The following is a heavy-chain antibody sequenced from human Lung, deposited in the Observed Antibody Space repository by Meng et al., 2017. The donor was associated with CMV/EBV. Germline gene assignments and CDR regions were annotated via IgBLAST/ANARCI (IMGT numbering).Heavy chain of an antibody. Sequence: QLQGPGPGLVKPSGPLSLTCGVSGVSISSNIRWTWVRQPPGKGLEWIGDIDDSGSTNYNPSLNSRISISLDKSKNHFSLKVNSVTAADTAVYYCARGKQDAWELLAYWGQGALVTVSS. J-gene: IGHJ4*02. CDR1: GVSISSNIR. CDR2: IDDSGST. CDR3: ARGKQDAWELLAY. D-gene: IGHD1-26*01. V-gene: IGHV4-4*02.